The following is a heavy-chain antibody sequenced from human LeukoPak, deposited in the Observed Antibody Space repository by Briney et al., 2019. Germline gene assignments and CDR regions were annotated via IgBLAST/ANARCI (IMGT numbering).Heavy chain of an antibody. Sequence: ASVKVSCKASGYTFTSYDISWVRQAPGQGLEWMGGIIPIFGTANYAQKFQGRVTITADESTSTAYMELRSLRSEDTAVYYCARSYYYGSGDYYYYYYMDVWGKGTTVTISS. V-gene: IGHV1-69*13. CDR2: IIPIFGTA. D-gene: IGHD3-10*01. J-gene: IGHJ6*03. CDR3: ARSYYYGSGDYYYYYYMDV. CDR1: GYTFTSYD.